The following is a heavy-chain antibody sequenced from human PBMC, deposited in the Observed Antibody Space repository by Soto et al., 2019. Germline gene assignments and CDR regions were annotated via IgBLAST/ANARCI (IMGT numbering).Heavy chain of an antibody. J-gene: IGHJ4*02. D-gene: IGHD2-15*01. V-gene: IGHV3-21*01. CDR2: ISSSSSYI. CDR3: ARDCSGGSCYDANY. Sequence: GGSLRLSCAASGFTFSSYSMNWVRQAPGKGLEWVSSISSSSSYIYYTDSVKGRFTISRDNAKNSLYLQMNSLRAEDTAVYYCARDCSGGSCYDANYWGQGTLVTVSS. CDR1: GFTFSSYS.